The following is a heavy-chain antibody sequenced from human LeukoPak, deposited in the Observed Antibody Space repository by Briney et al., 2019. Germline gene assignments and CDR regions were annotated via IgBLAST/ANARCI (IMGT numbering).Heavy chain of an antibody. Sequence: GGSLRLSCSASGFTFSSSAMHWVRQAPGKGLEYVSSITTNGGSTYYADSVKGRFTTSRDNSKNALYLQMSSLRAEDTAVYYCVKDSYGMDVWGQGTTVTVSS. CDR2: ITTNGGST. J-gene: IGHJ6*02. CDR1: GFTFSSSA. V-gene: IGHV3-64D*09. CDR3: VKDSYGMDV.